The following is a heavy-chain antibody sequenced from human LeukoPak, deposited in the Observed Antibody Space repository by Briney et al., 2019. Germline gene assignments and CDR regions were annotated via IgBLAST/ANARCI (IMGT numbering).Heavy chain of an antibody. CDR2: ISSSSSYI. J-gene: IGHJ4*02. V-gene: IGHV3-21*01. Sequence: GGSLRLSCVASGFTFRTYSMNWVRQAPGKGLEWVSSISSSSSYIYYADSVKGRFTISRDNAKNSLYLQMNSLRAEDTAVYYCARGGVYSSGWYVDYWGQGTLVTVSS. CDR3: ARGGVYSSGWYVDY. D-gene: IGHD6-19*01. CDR1: GFTFRTYS.